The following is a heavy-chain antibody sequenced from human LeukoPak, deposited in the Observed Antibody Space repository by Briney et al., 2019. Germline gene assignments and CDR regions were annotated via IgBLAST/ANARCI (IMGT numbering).Heavy chain of an antibody. Sequence: ASVNVSCMASGGTFSSYAISWVRQDPGQGLEWMGWINTNTGNPTYAQDFTGRFVFSLDTSVSTAYLQISSLKAEDTAVYYCAREDYPDNWFDPWGQGTLVTVSS. J-gene: IGHJ5*02. V-gene: IGHV7-4-1*02. D-gene: IGHD3-16*01. CDR1: GGTFSSYA. CDR2: INTNTGNP. CDR3: AREDYPDNWFDP.